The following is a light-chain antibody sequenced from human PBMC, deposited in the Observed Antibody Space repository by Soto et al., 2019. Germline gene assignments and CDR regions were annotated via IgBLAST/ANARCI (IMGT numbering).Light chain of an antibody. V-gene: IGKV3-11*01. J-gene: IGKJ5*01. Sequence: EVVLTQSPATLSLSPGEGATLSCRASQSVSSYLNWYQQKPGQAPRLLIYGVSNRAPGIPARFSGSGSGTDFTLTISNLEAEDFAVYYCQQGSNWPITFGQGTRLEI. CDR3: QQGSNWPIT. CDR1: QSVSSY. CDR2: GVS.